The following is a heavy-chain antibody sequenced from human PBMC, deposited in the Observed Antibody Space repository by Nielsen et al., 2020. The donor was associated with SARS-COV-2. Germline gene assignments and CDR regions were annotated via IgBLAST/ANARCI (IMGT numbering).Heavy chain of an antibody. CDR3: AKDSRESLPCRPCCFGPHDY. V-gene: IGHV3-23*01. D-gene: IGHD3-10*01. J-gene: IGHJ4*02. CDR2: ISGSGGST. Sequence: WIRQPPGKGLEWVSAISGSGGSTYYADSVKGRFTISRDNSKNTLYLQMNSLRAEDTAVYYCAKDSRESLPCRPCCFGPHDYWGQGTLVTVSS.